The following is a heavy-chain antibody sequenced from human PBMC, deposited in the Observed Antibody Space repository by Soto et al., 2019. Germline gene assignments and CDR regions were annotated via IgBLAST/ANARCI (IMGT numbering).Heavy chain of an antibody. J-gene: IGHJ3*01. Sequence: PGGSLRLSCAASGFIVSSNYMRWVRQAPGKGPEWIALIDSGDTTHYAESEKGRFTISRDKSKNTLDHQMNNLRAEDTAVYYCARRWGWGHGTMVTVSS. CDR3: ARRWG. D-gene: IGHD1-26*01. V-gene: IGHV3-66*01. CDR2: IDSGDTT. CDR1: GFIVSSNY.